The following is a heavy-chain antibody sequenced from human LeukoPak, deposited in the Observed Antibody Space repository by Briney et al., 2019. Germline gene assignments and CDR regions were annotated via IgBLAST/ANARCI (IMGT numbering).Heavy chain of an antibody. D-gene: IGHD2-8*01. CDR1: GGSISSGGYY. CDR3: ARGNFPNCTNGVCRPGAYDI. V-gene: IGHV4-30-2*01. Sequence: SETLSLTCTVSGGSISSGGYYWSWIRQPPGKGLEWIGYIYHSGSTYYNPSLKSRVTISVDRSKNQFSLKLSSVTAADTAVYYCARGNFPNCTNGVCRPGAYDIWGQGTMVTVSS. CDR2: IYHSGST. J-gene: IGHJ3*02.